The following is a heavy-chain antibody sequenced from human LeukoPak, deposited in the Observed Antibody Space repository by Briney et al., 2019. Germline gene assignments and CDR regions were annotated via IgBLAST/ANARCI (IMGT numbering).Heavy chain of an antibody. D-gene: IGHD4/OR15-4a*01. Sequence: GGSLRLSCVASGFIFNKYVMSWVRQAPGKGLEWVSAISGSGGDTYYTDSVKGRFTISRDNSKNTLYLQMNSLRAEDTALYYCARDYAAFSRYFDYWGQGALVTVSS. V-gene: IGHV3-23*01. J-gene: IGHJ4*02. CDR3: ARDYAAFSRYFDY. CDR1: GFIFNKYV. CDR2: ISGSGGDT.